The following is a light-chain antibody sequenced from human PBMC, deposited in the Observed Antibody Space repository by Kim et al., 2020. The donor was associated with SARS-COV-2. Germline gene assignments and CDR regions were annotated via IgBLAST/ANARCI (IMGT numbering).Light chain of an antibody. CDR2: GAS. Sequence: PGDEATLSCRASQSVGSTYLACYQQKPGQAPRVLIYGASTRATGIPDSFSGSGPGTDFTLTISRLEPEDFAVYYCQQSGSSPSLTFGGGTKVDIK. CDR1: QSVGSTY. J-gene: IGKJ4*01. V-gene: IGKV3-20*01. CDR3: QQSGSSPSLT.